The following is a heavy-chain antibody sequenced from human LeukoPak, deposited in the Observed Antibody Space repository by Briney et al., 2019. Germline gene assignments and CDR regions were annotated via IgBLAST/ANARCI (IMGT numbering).Heavy chain of an antibody. Sequence: SETVSLTCAVYGGSVSGYYWSWIRQPPEKGLEWIGEISHRGRTHYTPSLQSRVTMSVDTSKNQFALNLNSVTAADTAVYYCARVPLRFLEPFDYWGQGILVTVSS. J-gene: IGHJ4*02. CDR3: ARVPLRFLEPFDY. V-gene: IGHV4-34*01. CDR1: GGSVSGYY. CDR2: ISHRGRT. D-gene: IGHD3-3*01.